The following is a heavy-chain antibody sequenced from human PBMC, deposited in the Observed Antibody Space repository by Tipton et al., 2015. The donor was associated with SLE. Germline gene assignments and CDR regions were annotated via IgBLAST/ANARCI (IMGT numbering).Heavy chain of an antibody. CDR2: IYKSGIS. CDR1: GGSISSSHYY. CDR3: ARQELILLYYGMNV. D-gene: IGHD1-7*01. V-gene: IGHV4-39*07. J-gene: IGHJ6*02. Sequence: TLSLTCTVSGGSISSSHYYWGWIRQPPGKGLEWIGTIYKSGISYTNPSLRSRLTISVDTSKNHFSLNLTSVTAADTAVYFCARQELILLYYGMNVWGQGTTVIVSS.